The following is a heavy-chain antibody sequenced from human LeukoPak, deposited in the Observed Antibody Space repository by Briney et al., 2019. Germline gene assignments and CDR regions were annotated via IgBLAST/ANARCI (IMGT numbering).Heavy chain of an antibody. CDR2: MNPNSDNT. J-gene: IGHJ4*02. Sequence: ASVKVSCKASGYTFTSYDINWVRQATGQGLEWMGRMNPNSDNTGYAQKFLGRVSMTRNTSISTAYMELSSLRSEDTAVYYCARGGGSGYYAFDYWGQGTLVTVSS. CDR3: ARGGGSGYYAFDY. D-gene: IGHD3-16*01. V-gene: IGHV1-8*01. CDR1: GYTFTSYD.